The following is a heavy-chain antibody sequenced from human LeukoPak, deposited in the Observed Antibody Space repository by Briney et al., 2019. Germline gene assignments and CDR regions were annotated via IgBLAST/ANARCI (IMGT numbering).Heavy chain of an antibody. V-gene: IGHV3-23*01. J-gene: IGHJ4*02. Sequence: GGSLRLSCAASGFTFSTYGMNWVRQAPGKGLEWVSLISGSAVTTFYADSVKGRFTISTDNSKNTLYLQMNSLRSEDTAVYYCARGGGSENNYAPWYFDFWGQGSLVTVSS. CDR1: GFTFSTYG. CDR2: ISGSAVTT. D-gene: IGHD3-10*01. CDR3: ARGGGSENNYAPWYFDF.